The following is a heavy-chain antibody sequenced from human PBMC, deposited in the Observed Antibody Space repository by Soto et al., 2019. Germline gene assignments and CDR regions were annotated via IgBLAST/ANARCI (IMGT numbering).Heavy chain of an antibody. V-gene: IGHV1-18*01. CDR1: GYTFTSYG. Sequence: QVQLVQSGAEVKKPGASVKVSCKASGYTFTSYGISWVRQAPGQGLEWMGWISAYNGNTNYAQKLQGRVTMTTDTSTSTAYMELRSLRSDDTAVYYGARDAALGENYYYYGMDVWGQGPTVTVSS. CDR3: ARDAALGENYYYYGMDV. CDR2: ISAYNGNT. J-gene: IGHJ6*02. D-gene: IGHD3-16*01.